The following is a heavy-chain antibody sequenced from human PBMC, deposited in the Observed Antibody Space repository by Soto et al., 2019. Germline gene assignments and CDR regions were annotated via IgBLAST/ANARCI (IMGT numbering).Heavy chain of an antibody. D-gene: IGHD6-6*01. V-gene: IGHV3-30-3*01. Sequence: GGSLRLSCAASGFTFSSYAMHWVRQAPGKGLEWVAVISYDGSNKYYADSVKGQFNISRDNSKNTMNLQMNSLKAEDTAVYYCLVSFGMDVWGQGTTVTVSS. J-gene: IGHJ6*02. CDR1: GFTFSSYA. CDR2: ISYDGSNK. CDR3: LVSFGMDV.